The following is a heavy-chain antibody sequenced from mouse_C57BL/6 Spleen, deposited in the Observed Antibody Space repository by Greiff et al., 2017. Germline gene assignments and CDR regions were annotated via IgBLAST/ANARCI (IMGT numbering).Heavy chain of an antibody. CDR2: IYPGDGDT. V-gene: IGHV1-80*01. Sequence: QVQLQQSGAELVKPGASVKISCKASGYAFSSYWMNWVKQRPGKGLEWIGQIYPGDGDTNYNGKFKGKATLTAEKSSSTAYMQLSSLTSEYSAVYFCARGGGNYVDYFDYWGQGTTLTVSS. CDR3: ARGGGNYVDYFDY. CDR1: GYAFSSYW. J-gene: IGHJ2*01. D-gene: IGHD2-1*01.